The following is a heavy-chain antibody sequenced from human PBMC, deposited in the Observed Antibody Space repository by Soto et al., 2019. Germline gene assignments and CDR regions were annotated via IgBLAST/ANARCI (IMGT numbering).Heavy chain of an antibody. D-gene: IGHD4-17*01. CDR3: AKFDYGDYGYYYYGMDV. CDR1: GFTFSSYA. J-gene: IGHJ6*02. V-gene: IGHV3-23*01. Sequence: GGSLRLSCAASGFTFSSYAMSWVRQAPGKGLEWVSGISGSGGSTYYADSVKGRFTISRDNSKNTLYLQMNSLRAEDTAVYYCAKFDYGDYGYYYYGMDVWGQGTTVTVSS. CDR2: ISGSGGST.